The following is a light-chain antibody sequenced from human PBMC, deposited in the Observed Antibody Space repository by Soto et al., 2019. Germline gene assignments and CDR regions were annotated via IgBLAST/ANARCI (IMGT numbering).Light chain of an antibody. Sequence: EIVLTQSPGTLSLSPGERATLSCRASQSVSSNSLAWFQLKPGQAPRLLIYGASSRATGIPDRFSGSGSGTDFTLTISRLEPEDFATYYCQQYNSYSPWTFGQGTKVEIK. CDR3: QQYNSYSPWT. CDR1: QSVSSNS. J-gene: IGKJ1*01. CDR2: GAS. V-gene: IGKV3-20*01.